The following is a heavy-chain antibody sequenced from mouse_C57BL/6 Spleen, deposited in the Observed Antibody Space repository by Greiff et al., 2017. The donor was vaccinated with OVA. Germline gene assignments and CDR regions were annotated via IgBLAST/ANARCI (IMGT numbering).Heavy chain of an antibody. CDR3: ARSDYYGSRNYVDY. D-gene: IGHD1-1*01. Sequence: QVQLQQSGPELVKPGASVKISCKASGYAFSSSWMNWVKQRPGKGLEWIGRIYPGDGDTNYNGKFKGKATLTADKSSSTAYMQLSSLTSEDSAVYFCARSDYYGSRNYVDYWGQGTTLTVSS. CDR1: GYAFSSSW. V-gene: IGHV1-82*01. J-gene: IGHJ2*01. CDR2: IYPGDGDT.